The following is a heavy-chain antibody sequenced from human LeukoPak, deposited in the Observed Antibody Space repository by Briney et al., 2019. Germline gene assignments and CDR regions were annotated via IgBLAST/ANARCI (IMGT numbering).Heavy chain of an antibody. CDR2: IYYSGST. Sequence: SETLSLTCTVSGGSISSSSYYWGWIRQPPGKGLEWIGSIYYSGSTYYNPSLKSRVTISVDTSKNRFSLKLSSVTAADTAVYYCARVPGYCSSTSCYSHYYYMDVWGKGTTVTVSS. V-gene: IGHV4-39*07. D-gene: IGHD2-2*01. CDR3: ARVPGYCSSTSCYSHYYYMDV. J-gene: IGHJ6*03. CDR1: GGSISSSSYY.